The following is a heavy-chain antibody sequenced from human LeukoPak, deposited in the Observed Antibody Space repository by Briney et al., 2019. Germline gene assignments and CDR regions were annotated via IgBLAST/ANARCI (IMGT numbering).Heavy chain of an antibody. V-gene: IGHV3-21*01. CDR1: LDSTTSNF. J-gene: IGHJ4*02. CDR3: ASVSPNDY. D-gene: IGHD2-8*01. Sequence: ETLSLTCTVSLDSTTSNFWSWVRQAPGKGLEWVSYISSSSTYIYYADSVKGRFTISRDNAKNSLFLQMNSLRAEDTAVYYCASVSPNDYWGQGTLVTVSS. CDR2: ISSSSTYI.